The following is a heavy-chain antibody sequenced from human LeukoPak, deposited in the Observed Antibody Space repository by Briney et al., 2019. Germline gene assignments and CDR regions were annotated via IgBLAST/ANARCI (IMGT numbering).Heavy chain of an antibody. CDR3: AKEVTPNFYNWNYGDAFDI. D-gene: IGHD1-7*01. J-gene: IGHJ3*02. CDR2: ISYDGSNK. CDR1: GFTFSSYA. V-gene: IGHV3-30-3*01. Sequence: PGGSLRLSCAASGFTFSSYAMHWVRQAPGKGLEWVAVISYDGSNKYYADSVKGRFTISRDNSKNTLYLQMNSLRAEDTAVYYCAKEVTPNFYNWNYGDAFDIWGQGTMVTVSS.